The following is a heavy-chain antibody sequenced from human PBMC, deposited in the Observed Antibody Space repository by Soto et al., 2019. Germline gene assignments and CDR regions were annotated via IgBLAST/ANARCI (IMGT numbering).Heavy chain of an antibody. CDR3: AKARVAGVFDY. J-gene: IGHJ4*02. D-gene: IGHD6-19*01. Sequence: QVQLVESGGGVVQPGRSLRLSCAASGFTFSSYGMHWVRQAPGKGLEWVAVISYDGSNKYYADSVKGRFTISRDNSQNTLYLQMNNLRAEDTAVYYCAKARVAGVFDYWGQGTLVNVSS. CDR2: ISYDGSNK. CDR1: GFTFSSYG. V-gene: IGHV3-30*18.